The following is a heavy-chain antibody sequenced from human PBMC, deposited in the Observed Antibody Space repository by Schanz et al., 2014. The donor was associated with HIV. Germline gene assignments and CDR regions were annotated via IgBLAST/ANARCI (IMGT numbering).Heavy chain of an antibody. CDR1: GFSFSSFS. J-gene: IGHJ4*02. Sequence: VQLVESGGGLVEPGGSLRLSCEASGFSFSSFSMNWVRQAPGKGLEWVSSIGSGGGYKYYADSVNGRFTISRDNSKNSLYLQMATLRTEDTAVYYCAKPEYDSRGNSQSHFDSWGQGTLVTVSS. D-gene: IGHD3-22*01. CDR3: AKPEYDSRGNSQSHFDS. CDR2: IGSGGGYK. V-gene: IGHV3-21*04.